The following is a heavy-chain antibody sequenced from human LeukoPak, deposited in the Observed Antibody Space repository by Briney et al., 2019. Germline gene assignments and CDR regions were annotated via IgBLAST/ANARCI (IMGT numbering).Heavy chain of an antibody. V-gene: IGHV4-39*07. D-gene: IGHD5-12*01. J-gene: IGHJ6*03. CDR1: GGSISSSSYY. CDR2: IYHSGST. CDR3: ARGREVATIWNYYYYMDV. Sequence: SETLSLTCTVSGGSISSSSYYWGWIRQPPGKGLEWIGSIYHSGSTYYNPSLKSRVTISVDTSKNQFSLKLSSVTAADTAVYYCARGREVATIWNYYYYMDVWGKGTTVTVSS.